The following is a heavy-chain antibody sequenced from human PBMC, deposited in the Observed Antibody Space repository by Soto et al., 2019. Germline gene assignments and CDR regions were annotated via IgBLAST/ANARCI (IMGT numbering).Heavy chain of an antibody. CDR2: MNPNSGNT. D-gene: IGHD3-22*01. J-gene: IGHJ5*02. Sequence: ASVKVSCKASGYTFTSNDITWVRQVTVQGLEWMGWMNPNSGNTGYAQKFQGRVTMTRNTSISTAYMELSSLRSEDTAVYYCARLRRDSTGSYFNRFDPWGQGTLVTVSS. V-gene: IGHV1-8*01. CDR1: GYTFTSND. CDR3: ARLRRDSTGSYFNRFDP.